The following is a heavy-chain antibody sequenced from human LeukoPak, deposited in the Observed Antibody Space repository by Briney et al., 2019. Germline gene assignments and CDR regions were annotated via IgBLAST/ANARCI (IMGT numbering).Heavy chain of an antibody. V-gene: IGHV3-23*01. CDR3: AKTPRYCSSASCSILYGMDV. D-gene: IGHD2-2*01. CDR1: VFTFSSYA. CDR2: ISGSGGNT. Sequence: GGSLRLSCAASVFTFSSYAMSWVRQAPGKGLEWVSTISGSGGNTYYADSVKGRFTISRDNSKNTLYLQMKSLRAEDTAVYYCAKTPRYCSSASCSILYGMDVWGQGTTVTVSS. J-gene: IGHJ6*02.